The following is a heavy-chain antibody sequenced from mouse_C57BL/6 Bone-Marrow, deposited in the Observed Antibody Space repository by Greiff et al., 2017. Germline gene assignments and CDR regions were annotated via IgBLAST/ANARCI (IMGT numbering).Heavy chain of an antibody. Sequence: VQLQQSGAELARPGASVKMSCKASGYTFTSYTMHWVKQRPGQGLEWIGYINPSSGYTKYNQKFKDKATLTADKSSSTAYMQLSSLTSEDSAVFNCARGGVRFDYGGEGTTLTVSS. V-gene: IGHV1-4*01. CDR2: INPSSGYT. CDR1: GYTFTSYT. J-gene: IGHJ2*01. CDR3: ARGGVRFDY.